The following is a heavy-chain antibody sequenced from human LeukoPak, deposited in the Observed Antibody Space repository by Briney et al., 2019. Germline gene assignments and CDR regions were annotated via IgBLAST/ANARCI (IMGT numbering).Heavy chain of an antibody. Sequence: GGSLRLSCAASGFTLSNYDMHWVRHPPGKGLEWVSSIDPSGDRYFADSVKGRFTISRDNGNHALFLQMNGLTAGDTAVYFCARGGVGEFLTPRDPFDKWGQGARVIVSS. D-gene: IGHD3-10*01. CDR1: GFTLSNYD. V-gene: IGHV3-13*01. CDR2: IDPSGDR. J-gene: IGHJ3*02. CDR3: ARGGVGEFLTPRDPFDK.